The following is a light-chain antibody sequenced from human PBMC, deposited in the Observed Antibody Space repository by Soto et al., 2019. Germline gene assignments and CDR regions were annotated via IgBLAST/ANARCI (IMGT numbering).Light chain of an antibody. J-gene: IGKJ1*01. CDR3: QQRSNWLWT. Sequence: EIVLTQSPATLSLSPGDRATLSCRASQSISGYLAWYQQKPGQAPRLLIYAASSRAAGIPARFSGWGSGTDFTLSISSLEPEDFAVYYCQQRSNWLWTFGQGTKVEIK. V-gene: IGKV3-11*01. CDR1: QSISGY. CDR2: AAS.